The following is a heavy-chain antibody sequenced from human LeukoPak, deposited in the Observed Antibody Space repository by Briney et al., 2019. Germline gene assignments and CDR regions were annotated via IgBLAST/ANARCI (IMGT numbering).Heavy chain of an antibody. V-gene: IGHV3-7*01. J-gene: IGHJ4*02. CDR1: GFTFSSYW. CDR2: IKQDGSEK. D-gene: IGHD1-26*01. Sequence: GWSLRLSCAASGFTFSSYWMSWVRQAPGKGLEWVANIKQDGSEKYYVDSVKGRFTISRDNAKNSLYLQMNSLRAEDTAVYYCARDRGGSYSAIDYWGQGTLVTVSS. CDR3: ARDRGGSYSAIDY.